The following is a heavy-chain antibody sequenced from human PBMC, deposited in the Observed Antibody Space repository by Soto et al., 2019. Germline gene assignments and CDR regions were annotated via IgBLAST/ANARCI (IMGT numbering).Heavy chain of an antibody. J-gene: IGHJ4*02. CDR1: GFTFSSYS. V-gene: IGHV3-21*03. CDR3: TTLLGIAAAVGGY. CDR2: ISSSSSYI. D-gene: IGHD6-13*01. Sequence: EVQLVESGGGLVKPGGSLRLSCAASGFTFSSYSMNWVRQAPGKGLEWVSSISSSSSYIYYADSVKGRFTISRDNAKNSLYLQMNSLKTEDTAVYYCTTLLGIAAAVGGYWGQGTLVTVSS.